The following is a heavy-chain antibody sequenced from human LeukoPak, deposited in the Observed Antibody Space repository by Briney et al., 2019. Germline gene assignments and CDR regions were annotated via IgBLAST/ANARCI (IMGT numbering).Heavy chain of an antibody. CDR2: INPSGGST. CDR1: GGTFSSYA. V-gene: IGHV1-46*01. Sequence: PLASVKVSCKASGGTFSSYAISWVRQAPGQGLEWMGIINPSGGSTSYAQKFQGRVTMTRDTSTSTVYMELSSLRSEDTAVYYCARAYDFPDYWGQGTLVTVSS. CDR3: ARAYDFPDY. J-gene: IGHJ4*02. D-gene: IGHD3-3*01.